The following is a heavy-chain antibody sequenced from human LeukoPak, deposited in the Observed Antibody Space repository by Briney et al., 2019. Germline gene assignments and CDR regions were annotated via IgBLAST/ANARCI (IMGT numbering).Heavy chain of an antibody. CDR3: ARDSSLYYYYYGMDV. J-gene: IGHJ6*02. Sequence: GGSLRLSCAASGFTFSSYWMHWVRQAPGEGLVWVSRINSDGSSTSYADSVKGRFTISRDNAKNTLYLQMNSLRAEDTAVYYCARDSSLYYYYYGMDVWGQGTTVTVSS. CDR2: INSDGSST. V-gene: IGHV3-74*01. CDR1: GFTFSSYW.